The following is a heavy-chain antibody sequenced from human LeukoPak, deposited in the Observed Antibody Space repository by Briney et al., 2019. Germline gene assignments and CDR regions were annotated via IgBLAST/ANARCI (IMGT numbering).Heavy chain of an antibody. J-gene: IGHJ4*02. CDR2: ISSSGSAI. CDR3: ARVYYYDSSGFDY. Sequence: GGSLRLSCAASGFTFSSYEMNWVRQAPGKGLEWVSYISSSGSAIYYADSVKGQFTISRDNAKNSLYLQMSSLRAEDTAVYYCARVYYYDSSGFDYWGQGTLVTVSS. D-gene: IGHD3-22*01. CDR1: GFTFSSYE. V-gene: IGHV3-48*03.